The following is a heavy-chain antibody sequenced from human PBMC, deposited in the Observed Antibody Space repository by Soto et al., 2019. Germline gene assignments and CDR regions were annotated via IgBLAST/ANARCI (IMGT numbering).Heavy chain of an antibody. CDR1: GYTFTSYA. V-gene: IGHV1-3*01. J-gene: IGHJ6*02. CDR2: INAGNGNT. Sequence: ASVKVSCKASGYTFTSYAMHWVRQAPGQRLEWMGWINAGNGNTKYSQKFQGRVTITRDTSASTAYMELSSLRSEDTAVYYCARGCSGGSCYKRSYYYYGMDVWGQGITVTVSS. CDR3: ARGCSGGSCYKRSYYYYGMDV. D-gene: IGHD2-15*01.